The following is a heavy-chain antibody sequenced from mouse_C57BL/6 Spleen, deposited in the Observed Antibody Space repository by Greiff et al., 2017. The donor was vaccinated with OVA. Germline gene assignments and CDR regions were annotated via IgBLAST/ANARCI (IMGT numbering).Heavy chain of an antibody. CDR3: AKGPRGAY. V-gene: IGHV1-26*01. CDR2: INPNNGGT. CDR1: GYTFTDYY. Sequence: VQLHQSGPELVKPGASVKISCKASGYTFTDYYMNWVKQSHGKSLEWIGDINPNNGGTSYNQKFKGKATLTVDKSSSTAYMELRSLTSEDSAVYYCAKGPRGAYWGQGTLVTVSA. J-gene: IGHJ3*01. D-gene: IGHD3-3*01.